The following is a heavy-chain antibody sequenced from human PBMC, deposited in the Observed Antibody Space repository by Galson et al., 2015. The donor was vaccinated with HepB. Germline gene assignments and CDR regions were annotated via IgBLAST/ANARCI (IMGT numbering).Heavy chain of an antibody. J-gene: IGHJ4*02. D-gene: IGHD3-9*01. CDR2: IYYSGST. CDR3: ARTYDILTGYSYFDY. V-gene: IGHV4-59*01. CDR1: GGSISSYY. Sequence: LTCTVSGGSISSYYWSWIRQPPGKGLEWIGYIYYSGSTNYNPSLKSRVTISVDTSKNQFSLKLSSVTAADTAVYYCARTYDILTGYSYFDYWGQGTLVTVSS.